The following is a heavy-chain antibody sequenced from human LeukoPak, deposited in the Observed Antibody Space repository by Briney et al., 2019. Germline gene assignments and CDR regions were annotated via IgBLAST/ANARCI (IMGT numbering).Heavy chain of an antibody. CDR1: GGYICSSSYY. D-gene: IGHD5-24*01. Sequence: SETLSLTCTVSGGYICSSSYYWGWTRQPPGKGLEWIGNIYYSGSTYYNPSLESRVTISVDTSKNQFSLKLSSVTAADTAVYYCARSDAYNAFDYWGQGTLVTVSS. J-gene: IGHJ4*02. CDR2: IYYSGST. CDR3: ARSDAYNAFDY. V-gene: IGHV4-39*07.